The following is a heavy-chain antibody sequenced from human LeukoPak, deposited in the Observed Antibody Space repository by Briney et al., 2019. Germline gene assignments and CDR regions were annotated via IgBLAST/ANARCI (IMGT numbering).Heavy chain of an antibody. D-gene: IGHD2-15*01. J-gene: IGHJ3*02. CDR1: GGSFNKYY. Sequence: PSETLSLTCGVSGGSFNKYYWAWIRQPPGKGLEWIGEINRSGNTNYNPSLKSRVTISVDMSKNQFSLKLSSVTAADTAVYYCARGRYCSADICSGGDAFDIWGQGTMVSVSS. V-gene: IGHV4-34*01. CDR3: ARGRYCSADICSGGDAFDI. CDR2: INRSGNT.